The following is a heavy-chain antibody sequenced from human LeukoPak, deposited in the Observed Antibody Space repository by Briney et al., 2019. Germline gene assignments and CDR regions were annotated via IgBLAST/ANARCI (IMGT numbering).Heavy chain of an antibody. CDR3: ARDSGYDTAGY. V-gene: IGHV3-21*01. J-gene: IGHJ4*02. Sequence: PGGSLRLSCAASGFTFSSYAMSWVRQAPGKGLEWVSSISNGGTDMYYADSVKGRFTISRDNAKNSLYLQMNSLRAEDTAVYYCARDSGYDTAGYWGQGTLVTVSS. D-gene: IGHD5-12*01. CDR2: ISNGGTDM. CDR1: GFTFSSYA.